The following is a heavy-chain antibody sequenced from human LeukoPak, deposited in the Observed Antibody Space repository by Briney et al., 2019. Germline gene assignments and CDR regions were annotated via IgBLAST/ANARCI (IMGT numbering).Heavy chain of an antibody. J-gene: IGHJ6*02. D-gene: IGHD2-2*01. CDR1: GFTFSSYS. CDR2: ISSSSSTI. CDR3: ARDTDVVVPFYYYGMDV. V-gene: IGHV3-48*02. Sequence: TGGSLSLSCAASGFTFSSYSMNWVRKAPGKGLEWVSYISSSSSTIYYADSVKGRFTISRDDAKNSLYLQMNSLRDEDTAVYYCARDTDVVVPFYYYGMDVWGQGTTVTVSS.